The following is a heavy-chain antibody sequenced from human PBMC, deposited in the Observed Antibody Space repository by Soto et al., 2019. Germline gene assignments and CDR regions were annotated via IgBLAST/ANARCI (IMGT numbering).Heavy chain of an antibody. CDR1: GYTFTSYA. V-gene: IGHV1-18*01. CDR3: GRTPRTAPRRWFDP. CDR2: ISAYNGNT. D-gene: IGHD1-1*01. Sequence: ASVKVSFKASGYTFTSYAMHWVRQAPGQRLEWMGWISAYNGNTNYAQKLQGRVTMTTDTSTSTAYMELRSLRSDDTAVYYCGRTPRTAPRRWFDPWGQGTLVTVSS. J-gene: IGHJ5*02.